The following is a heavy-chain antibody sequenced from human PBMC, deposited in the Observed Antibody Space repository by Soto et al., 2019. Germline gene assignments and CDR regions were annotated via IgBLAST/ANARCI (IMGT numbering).Heavy chain of an antibody. J-gene: IGHJ6*02. CDR3: AREKCSSTSCNHGMDV. V-gene: IGHV3-21*01. D-gene: IGHD2-2*01. CDR1: AFTFNNFP. Sequence: EVQLVESGGGPVKPGGSLRLSCVASAFTFNNFPMHWVRQAPGKGLQWLASITTTSTYKYYADSVKGRFSISRDNAKNSLYLELTNLRSEDTAVYYCAREKCSSTSCNHGMDVWGLGTTVTVSS. CDR2: ITTTSTYK.